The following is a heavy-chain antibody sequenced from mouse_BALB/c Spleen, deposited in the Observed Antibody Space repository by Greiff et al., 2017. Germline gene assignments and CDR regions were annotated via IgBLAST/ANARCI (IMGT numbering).Heavy chain of an antibody. CDR3: ARGDYDAPYAMDY. J-gene: IGHJ4*01. D-gene: IGHD2-4*01. CDR1: GYSFTGYY. Sequence: EVQRVESGPELVKPGASVKISCKASGYSFTGYYMHWVKQSHVKSLEWIGRINPYNGATSYNQNFKDKASLTVDKSSSTAYMELHSLTSEDSAVYYCARGDYDAPYAMDYWGQGTSVTVSS. V-gene: IGHV1-31*01. CDR2: INPYNGAT.